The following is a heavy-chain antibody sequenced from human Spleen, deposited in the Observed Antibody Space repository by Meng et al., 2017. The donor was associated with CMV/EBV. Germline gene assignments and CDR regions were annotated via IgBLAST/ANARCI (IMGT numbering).Heavy chain of an antibody. V-gene: IGHV3-66*02. CDR2: IYSDAST. CDR3: ARILLRTLDY. J-gene: IGHJ4*02. CDR1: GIIVSGNY. Sequence: GESLKISCAASGIIVSGNYMSWVRQAPGKGLEWVSVIYSDASTYYADSVKGRFTISRDSSKNTLYLQMNSLRAEDTAVYHCARILLRTLDYWGQGTLVTVSS. D-gene: IGHD4-17*01.